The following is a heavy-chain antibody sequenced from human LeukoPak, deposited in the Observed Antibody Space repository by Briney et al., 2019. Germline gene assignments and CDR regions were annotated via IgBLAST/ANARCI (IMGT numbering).Heavy chain of an antibody. CDR3: ASTLPFDFWSGYPPDYYYYYMDV. J-gene: IGHJ6*03. V-gene: IGHV3-7*01. D-gene: IGHD3-3*01. CDR2: IKQDGSEK. Sequence: GGSLRLSCAASGFTFSSYWMSWVRQAPGKGLEWVANIKQDGSEKYYVDSVKGRFTISRDNAKNSLYLQMNSLRAEDTAVYYCASTLPFDFWSGYPPDYYYYYMDVWGKGTTVTVSS. CDR1: GFTFSSYW.